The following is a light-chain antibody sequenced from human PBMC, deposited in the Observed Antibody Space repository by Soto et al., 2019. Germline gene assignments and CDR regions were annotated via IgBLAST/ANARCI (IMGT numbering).Light chain of an antibody. J-gene: IGKJ2*01. CDR2: DAS. CDR1: QSINIW. CDR3: QQYNTYSYT. Sequence: DIQMTQSPSTLSASVGDRVTITCRASQSINIWLAWYQQKAGKAPKLLIYDASTLENRVPLRFSVSGSGTEFTITISGLQADDFATYYCQQYNTYSYTFGQGTKLQIK. V-gene: IGKV1-5*01.